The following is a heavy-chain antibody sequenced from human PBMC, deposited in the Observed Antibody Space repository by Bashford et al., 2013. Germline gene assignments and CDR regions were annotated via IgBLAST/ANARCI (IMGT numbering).Heavy chain of an antibody. V-gene: IGHV4-61*01. CDR3: AREDILTGYYYFDY. Sequence: SSETLSLTCTVSGGSVSSGSYYWSWIRQPPGKGLEWIGYIYYSGSTNYNPSLKSRVTMSVDTSKNQFSLKLSSVTAADTAVYYCAREDILTGYYYFDYWGQGTLVTVSS. CDR2: IYYSGST. D-gene: IGHD3-9*01. CDR1: GGSVSSGSYY. J-gene: IGHJ4*02.